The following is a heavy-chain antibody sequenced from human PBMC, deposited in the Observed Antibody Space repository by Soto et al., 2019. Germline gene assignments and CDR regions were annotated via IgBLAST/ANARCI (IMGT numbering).Heavy chain of an antibody. CDR3: ARGDSLSSSWYWFDS. V-gene: IGHV1-8*01. J-gene: IGHJ5*01. CDR1: GYTFTNYE. D-gene: IGHD6-13*01. CDR2: MNPNNGNT. Sequence: QVLLVQSGAEVKKPGASVKISCETSGYTFTNYEINWVRQATGQGLEWMGWMNPNNGNTGYAQKFQGRVTMTRNTSRSTAYMELSSLRAEDTAGYYGARGDSLSSSWYWFDSWGQGTPVTVAS.